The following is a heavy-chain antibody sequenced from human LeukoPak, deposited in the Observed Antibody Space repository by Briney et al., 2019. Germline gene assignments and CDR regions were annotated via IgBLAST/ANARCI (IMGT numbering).Heavy chain of an antibody. D-gene: IGHD4-17*01. Sequence: GGSLRLSRAASGFTVSSNYMSWVRQAPGKGLEWVSVIYSGGSTYYADSVKGRFTISRDNSKNTLYLQMNSLRAEDTAVYYCARGNGDYVPYWGQGTLVTVSS. V-gene: IGHV3-53*01. CDR2: IYSGGST. J-gene: IGHJ4*02. CDR1: GFTVSSNY. CDR3: ARGNGDYVPY.